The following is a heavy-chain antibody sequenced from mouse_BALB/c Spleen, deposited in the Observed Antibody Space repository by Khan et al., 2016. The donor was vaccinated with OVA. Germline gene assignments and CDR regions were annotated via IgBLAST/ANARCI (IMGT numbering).Heavy chain of an antibody. V-gene: IGHV2-6-1*01. CDR1: GFSLTNYG. CDR2: IWSDGHT. Sequence: VQLQESGPGLVAPSQSLSITCTISGFSLTNYGVHWVRQPPGKGLEWLVVIWSDGHTTYNSALKSRLSISKDNSKSQVFLKMNRLQTDDTAMYYCARHGYYGNYGPYFDVWGAGTTVTVSS. CDR3: ARHGYYGNYGPYFDV. J-gene: IGHJ1*01. D-gene: IGHD2-1*01.